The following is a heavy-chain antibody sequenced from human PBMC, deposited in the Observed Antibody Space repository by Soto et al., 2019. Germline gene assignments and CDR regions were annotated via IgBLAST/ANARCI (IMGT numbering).Heavy chain of an antibody. J-gene: IGHJ3*02. CDR1: GYSFTNYG. CDR2: ISAYNGKT. Sequence: ASVKVSCKTSGYSFTNYGITWVRQAPGQGLEWMGWISAYNGKTNYAQKLQGRVSMTTDTSTTTAYKELRSLRTEDTAVYYCHIVVVVAGLDAFDIWGQGTMVTVSS. V-gene: IGHV1-18*01. D-gene: IGHD2-15*01. CDR3: HIVVVVAGLDAFDI.